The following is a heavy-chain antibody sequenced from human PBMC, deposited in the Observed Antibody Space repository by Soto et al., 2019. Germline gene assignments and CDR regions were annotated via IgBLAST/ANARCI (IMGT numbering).Heavy chain of an antibody. V-gene: IGHV4-59*01. CDR3: ARQTGYCSSTSCYVYEIDY. D-gene: IGHD2-2*03. Sequence: PSETLSLTCTVSGGSISSYYWSWIRQPPGKGLEWIGYIYYSGSTNYNPSLKSRVTISVDTSKNQFSLKLSSVTAADTAVYYCARQTGYCSSTSCYVYEIDYWGQGTLVTVSS. CDR1: GGSISSYY. CDR2: IYYSGST. J-gene: IGHJ4*02.